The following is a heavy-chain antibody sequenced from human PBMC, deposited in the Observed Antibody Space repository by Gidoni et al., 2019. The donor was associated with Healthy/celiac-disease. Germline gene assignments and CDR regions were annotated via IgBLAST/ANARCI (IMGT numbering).Heavy chain of an antibody. CDR2: IYPGDSDT. Sequence: ELQLVQSGAEVKKPGESLTISCTGSGYTFTSSWIGWVRQMPGKGLEGMGIIYPGDSDTRDSPSFQGQVTISADKSISTAYLQWSSLKASDTAMYYCARLGKAAAVPGKNWFDPWGQGTLVTVSS. D-gene: IGHD6-13*01. V-gene: IGHV5-51*01. J-gene: IGHJ5*02. CDR3: ARLGKAAAVPGKNWFDP. CDR1: GYTFTSSW.